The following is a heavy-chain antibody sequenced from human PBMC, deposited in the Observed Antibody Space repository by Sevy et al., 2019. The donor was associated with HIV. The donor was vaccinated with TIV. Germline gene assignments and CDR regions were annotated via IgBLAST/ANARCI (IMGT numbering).Heavy chain of an antibody. Sequence: GGSLRLSCAASGFTFSSYWMNWVRQAPGKGLVWVSRLSSDGSTKIYADSVKGRFTISRDNAKNTLYLQINSLRAEDTTVYYCTRVDDMTGNGHYFDYWGQGTLVTVSS. V-gene: IGHV3-74*01. CDR3: TRVDDMTGNGHYFDY. CDR1: GFTFSSYW. CDR2: LSSDGSTK. D-gene: IGHD1-1*01. J-gene: IGHJ4*02.